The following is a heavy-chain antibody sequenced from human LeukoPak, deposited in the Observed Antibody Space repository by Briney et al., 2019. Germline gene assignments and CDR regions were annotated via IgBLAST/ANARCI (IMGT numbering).Heavy chain of an antibody. CDR3: ARTIVGVTRGAFDI. Sequence: PGGSLRLSCAASGFTFSSYAMHWVRQAPGKGLEWVAVISYDGSNKYYADSVKGRFTISRDNSKNTLYLQMNSLRAEDTAVYYCARTIVGVTRGAFDIWGQGTMVTVSS. CDR1: GFTFSSYA. CDR2: ISYDGSNK. V-gene: IGHV3-30-3*01. J-gene: IGHJ3*02. D-gene: IGHD1-26*01.